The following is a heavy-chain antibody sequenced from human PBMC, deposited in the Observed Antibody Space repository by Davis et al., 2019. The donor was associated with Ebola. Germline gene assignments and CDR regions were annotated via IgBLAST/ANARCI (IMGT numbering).Heavy chain of an antibody. CDR1: DGSIGSHY. CDR2: ISNSGST. CDR3: ARWVGATPYYYYGMDV. J-gene: IGHJ6*02. Sequence: MPSETLSLTCIVSDGSIGSHYWSWIRQPPGKGLEWIGYISNSGSTEYNPSLKSRVRVSVDTSKNQFSLKLSSVTAADTAVYYCARWVGATPYYYYGMDVWGQGTTVTVSS. D-gene: IGHD1-26*01. V-gene: IGHV4-59*11.